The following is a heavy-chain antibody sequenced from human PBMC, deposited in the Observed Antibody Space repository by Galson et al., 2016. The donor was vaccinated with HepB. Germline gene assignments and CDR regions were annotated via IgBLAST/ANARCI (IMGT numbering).Heavy chain of an antibody. J-gene: IGHJ4*02. D-gene: IGHD4-23*01. Sequence: SLRLSCAASGFTFDEYTMHWVRQAPGKGLEWVSGISWNSGSIGYGDSVNGRFTISRDNAENSLYLQMNSLRAEDTALYYCVKVKAPRWKPLNERESFDFWGQGMLVTVSS. CDR1: GFTFDEYT. CDR3: VKVKAPRWKPLNERESFDF. V-gene: IGHV3-9*01. CDR2: ISWNSGSI.